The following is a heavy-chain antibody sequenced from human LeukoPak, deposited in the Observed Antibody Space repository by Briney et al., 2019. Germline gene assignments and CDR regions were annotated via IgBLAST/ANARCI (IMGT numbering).Heavy chain of an antibody. J-gene: IGHJ5*02. V-gene: IGHV1-69*04. D-gene: IGHD2-21*02. CDR3: ARETATGHPQQFDP. CDR2: IIPILGIA. Sequence: SVKVSCKASGGTFSSYAISWVRQAPGQGLEWMGRIIPILGIANYAQKFQGRVTITADKSASTAYMELSSLRSEDTAVYYCARETATGHPQQFDPWGQGTLVTVSS. CDR1: GGTFSSYA.